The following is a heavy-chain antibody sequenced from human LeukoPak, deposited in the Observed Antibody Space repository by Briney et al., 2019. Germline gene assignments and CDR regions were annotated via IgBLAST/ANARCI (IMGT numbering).Heavy chain of an antibody. D-gene: IGHD4-11*01. V-gene: IGHV4-59*08. CDR2: IYYSGST. CDR3: ARHDYSNYVLDN. Sequence: SETLSLTCAVYGGSFSGYYWSWIRQPPGKGLEWIGYIYYSGSTKYNPSLKSRVTISVDTSKNQFSLKLNSVTAADTAMYYCARHDYSNYVLDNWGQGTLVTVSS. J-gene: IGHJ4*02. CDR1: GGSFSGYY.